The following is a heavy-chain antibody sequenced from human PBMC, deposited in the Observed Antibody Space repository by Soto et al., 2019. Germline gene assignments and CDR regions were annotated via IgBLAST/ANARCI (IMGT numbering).Heavy chain of an antibody. J-gene: IGHJ6*02. CDR1: GFTFSSYG. CDR2: IWYDGSNK. Sequence: GGSLRLSCAASGFTFSSYGMHWVRQAPGKGLEWVAVIWYDGSNKYYVDSVKGRFTISRDNSKNTLYLQMNSLRAEDTAVYYCARGGYCSSTSCYTYYYYGMEVGGQGTTVTVSS. CDR3: ARGGYCSSTSCYTYYYYGMEV. D-gene: IGHD2-2*02. V-gene: IGHV3-33*01.